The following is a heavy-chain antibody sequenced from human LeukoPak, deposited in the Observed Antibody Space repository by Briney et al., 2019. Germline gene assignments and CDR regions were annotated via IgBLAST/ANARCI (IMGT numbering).Heavy chain of an antibody. D-gene: IGHD2-15*01. Sequence: GESLKISRKGSGYSFTSYWIGWVRQMPGKGLEWMVIIYPGDSDTRYSPSFQGQVTISADKSISTAYLQWSSLKASDTAMYYCARLEERLAYSSVASWGQGTLVTVSS. V-gene: IGHV5-51*01. J-gene: IGHJ5*02. CDR3: ARLEERLAYSSVAS. CDR2: IYPGDSDT. CDR1: GYSFTSYW.